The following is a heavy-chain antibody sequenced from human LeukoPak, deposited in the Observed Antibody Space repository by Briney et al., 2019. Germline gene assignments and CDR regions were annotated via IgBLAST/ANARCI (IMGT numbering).Heavy chain of an antibody. CDR1: GGSISGYF. CDR2: IYNSGST. J-gene: IGHJ4*02. V-gene: IGHV4-59*01. D-gene: IGHD3-10*01. Sequence: SETLSLTCTVSGGSISGYFWTWIRQPPGKGLEWIGYIYNSGSTNYNPSLKSRDTTSLDMSKNKFSLTQITVPAADTAVFYYARTPGSSFDYWGQGTLVTVSS. CDR3: ARTPGSSFDY.